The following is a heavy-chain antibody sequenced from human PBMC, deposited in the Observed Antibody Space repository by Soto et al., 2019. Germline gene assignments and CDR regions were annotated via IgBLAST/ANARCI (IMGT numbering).Heavy chain of an antibody. CDR3: ARRGKGSSWNYYYYYGMDV. V-gene: IGHV1-18*04. Sequence: SVKVSCKASGYTFTSYGISWVRQAPGQGLEWMGWISAYNGNTNYAQKLQGRVTMTTDTSTSTAYMELRSLRSDDTAVYYCARRGKGSSWNYYYYYGMDVWGQGTTVTVSS. J-gene: IGHJ6*02. CDR1: GYTFTSYG. CDR2: ISAYNGNT. D-gene: IGHD6-13*01.